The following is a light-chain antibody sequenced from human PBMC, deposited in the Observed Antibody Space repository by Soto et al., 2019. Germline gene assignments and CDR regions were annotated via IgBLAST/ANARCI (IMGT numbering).Light chain of an antibody. CDR3: SSYTSDNIGV. J-gene: IGLJ3*02. CDR1: SSDVGGYNY. CDR2: EVN. V-gene: IGLV2-14*01. Sequence: QSVLTQPASVSGSPGQSITIFCTGTSSDVGGYNYVSWYQHHPGKAPKLIIYEVNIRPSGVSDRFSGSRSGNTASLTISRLQGEDEADYFCSSYTSDNIGVFGGGTKLTV.